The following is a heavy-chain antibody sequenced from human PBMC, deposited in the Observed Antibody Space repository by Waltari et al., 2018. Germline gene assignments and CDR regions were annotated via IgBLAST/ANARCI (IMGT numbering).Heavy chain of an antibody. CDR3: ARVVNYGDYPDY. Sequence: QVQLVQSGAEVKKPGSSVKVSCKASGGTFSSYAISWVRQAPGQGLEWMGGIIPIFGTANYAQKFQGRVTITRNTSISTAYMELSSLRSEDTAVYYCARVVNYGDYPDYWGQGTLVTVSS. J-gene: IGHJ4*02. CDR2: IIPIFGTA. CDR1: GGTFSSYA. V-gene: IGHV1-69*05. D-gene: IGHD4-17*01.